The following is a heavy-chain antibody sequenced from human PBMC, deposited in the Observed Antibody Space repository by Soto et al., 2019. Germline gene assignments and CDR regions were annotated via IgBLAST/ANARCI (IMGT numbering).Heavy chain of an antibody. CDR3: AKNWNWGSLVH. CDR1: GDSISTDY. CDR2: IYYGGST. Sequence: QVHLQESGPGLVKPSETLSLTCTVSGDSISTDYWSWIRQSPGKGLEWIGFIYYGGSTNYNPCLKSRVTISVDTPKNQFSLKLSSVTAADTAVYYCAKNWNWGSLVHWGQGTMVTVSS. J-gene: IGHJ4*02. D-gene: IGHD7-27*01. V-gene: IGHV4-59*08.